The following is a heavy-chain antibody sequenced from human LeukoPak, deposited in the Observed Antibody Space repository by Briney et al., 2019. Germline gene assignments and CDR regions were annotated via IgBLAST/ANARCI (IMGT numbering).Heavy chain of an antibody. J-gene: IGHJ4*02. CDR1: GGSISSGGYY. V-gene: IGHV4-30-2*01. CDR3: ARARNRGKYFDY. Sequence: SQTLSLTCTVSGGSISSGGYYWSWIRQPPGKGLGWIGYIYHSGSTYYNPSLKSRVTISVDRSKNQFSLKLSSVTAADTAVYYCARARNRGKYFDYWGQGTLVTVSS. D-gene: IGHD1-14*01. CDR2: IYHSGST.